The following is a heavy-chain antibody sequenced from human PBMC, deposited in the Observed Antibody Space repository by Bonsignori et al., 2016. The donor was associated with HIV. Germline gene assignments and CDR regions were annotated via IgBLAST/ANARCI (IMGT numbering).Heavy chain of an antibody. J-gene: IGHJ5*02. CDR3: ARVDTAIPDNWFDP. CDR2: IYYSGST. V-gene: IGHV4-30-4*01. Sequence: WIRQPPGKGLEWIGYIYYSGSTYYNPSLKSRVTISVDTSKNQFSLKLRSVTAADTAVYYCARVDTAIPDNWFDPWGQGTLVTVSS. D-gene: IGHD5-18*01.